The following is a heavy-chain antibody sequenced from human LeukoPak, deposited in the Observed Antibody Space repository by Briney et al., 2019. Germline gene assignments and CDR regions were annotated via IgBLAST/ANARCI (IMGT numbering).Heavy chain of an antibody. CDR3: ARRSAVTTFDY. Sequence: SETLSLTCAVSGGSITSSNWWSWVRQPPGKGLEWIGEIYHSGSTNYNPSLKSRVTMSVDKSKNQFSLKLNSVTAADTAVYYCARRSAVTTFDYWGQGTLVTVSS. J-gene: IGHJ4*02. CDR2: IYHSGST. CDR1: GGSITSSNW. D-gene: IGHD4-17*01. V-gene: IGHV4-4*02.